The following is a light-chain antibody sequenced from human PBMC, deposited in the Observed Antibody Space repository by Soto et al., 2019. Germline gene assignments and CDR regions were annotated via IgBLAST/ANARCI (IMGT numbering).Light chain of an antibody. Sequence: DIQMTQSPYSLSASVGDSVAITCRASQRIGSYLNWYQQKPGKAPKLLIYGASSVQSEVPSRFSGSGSETHFTLTISSLQPEDFATYYCQQYDSYSSGPFGQGTKVDIK. CDR2: GAS. CDR3: QQYDSYSSGP. J-gene: IGKJ1*01. CDR1: QRIGSY. V-gene: IGKV1-39*01.